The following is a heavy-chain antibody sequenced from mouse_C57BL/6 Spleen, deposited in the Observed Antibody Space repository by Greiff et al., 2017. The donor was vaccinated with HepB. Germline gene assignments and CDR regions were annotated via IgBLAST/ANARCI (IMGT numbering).Heavy chain of an antibody. CDR2: INPGSGGT. Sequence: QVQLKESGAELVRPGTSVKVSCKASGYAFTNYLIEWVKQRPGQGLEWIGVINPGSGGTNYNEKFKGKATLTADKSSSTAYMQISSLTSEDSAVYFCARGEYGYDAWFAYWGQGTLVTVSA. J-gene: IGHJ3*01. CDR1: GYAFTNYL. CDR3: ARGEYGYDAWFAY. D-gene: IGHD2-2*01. V-gene: IGHV1-54*01.